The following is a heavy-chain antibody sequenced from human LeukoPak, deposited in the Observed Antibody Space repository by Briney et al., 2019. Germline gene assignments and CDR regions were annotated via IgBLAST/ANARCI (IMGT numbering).Heavy chain of an antibody. D-gene: IGHD5-18*01. V-gene: IGHV4-61*02. Sequence: SETLSLTCAVSGGSLSSGSYYWNWIRQPAGKGLEWIGRISTSRSTNYNPSLKSRVTISVDTSKNQFSLKLISVTAADTAVYYCARVGYTYGYGTSYFDYWGQGTLVTVSS. CDR2: ISTSRST. CDR1: GGSLSSGSYY. CDR3: ARVGYTYGYGTSYFDY. J-gene: IGHJ4*02.